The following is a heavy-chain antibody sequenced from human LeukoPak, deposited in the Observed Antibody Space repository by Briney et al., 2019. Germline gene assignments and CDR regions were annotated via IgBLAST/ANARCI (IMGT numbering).Heavy chain of an antibody. D-gene: IGHD3-3*01. CDR2: IIPIFGTA. CDR3: AKTNDFWREMGVYYYGMDV. CDR1: GGTFSSYA. V-gene: IGHV1-69*13. J-gene: IGHJ6*02. Sequence: GASVKVSCKASGGTFSSYAISWVRQAPGQGLEWMGGIIPIFGTANYAQKFQGRVTITADESTSTAYMELSSLGSEDTAVYYCAKTNDFWREMGVYYYGMDVWGQGTTVTVSS.